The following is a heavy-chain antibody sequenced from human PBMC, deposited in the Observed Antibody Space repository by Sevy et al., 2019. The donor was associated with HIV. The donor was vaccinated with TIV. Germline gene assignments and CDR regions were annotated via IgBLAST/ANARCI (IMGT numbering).Heavy chain of an antibody. Sequence: GGSLRLSCVTSGFTFSSYAMSWVRQTPGKGLEWVSAIGGSADYTYYADSVKGRFTISRDNSKNTLYLQMNSLRAEDTAVYYCAALRGSGYECFDYWGQGTLVTVSS. D-gene: IGHD5-12*01. CDR2: IGGSADYT. J-gene: IGHJ4*02. CDR3: AALRGSGYECFDY. V-gene: IGHV3-23*01. CDR1: GFTFSSYA.